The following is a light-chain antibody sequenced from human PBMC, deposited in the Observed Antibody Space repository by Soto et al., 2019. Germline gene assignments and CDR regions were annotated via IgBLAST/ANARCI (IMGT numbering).Light chain of an antibody. V-gene: IGLV2-11*01. CDR3: CSYAGSYTYV. Sequence: QSALTQPRSLSGSPGQSVTISCTGTNSDFGTFYFVSWYQQYPDKGPKLIIYDVTERPSGVPDRFSGSKSGNTASLTISGLQAEDEADYYCCSYAGSYTYVFGSGTKVNVL. CDR1: NSDFGTFYF. CDR2: DVT. J-gene: IGLJ1*01.